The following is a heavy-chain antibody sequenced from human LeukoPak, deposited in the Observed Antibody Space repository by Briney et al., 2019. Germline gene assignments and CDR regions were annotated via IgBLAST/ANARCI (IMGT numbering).Heavy chain of an antibody. Sequence: ASVKVSRKTSGYTFTAYYIHWVRQAPGQGLEWMGWISPNSGGTNYAQKFQGRVTMTRDTSISTAYMELSRLRSDDTAVYYCARPNDFSWFDPWGQGTLVTVSS. D-gene: IGHD3-3*01. J-gene: IGHJ5*02. CDR1: GYTFTAYY. CDR2: ISPNSGGT. CDR3: ARPNDFSWFDP. V-gene: IGHV1-2*02.